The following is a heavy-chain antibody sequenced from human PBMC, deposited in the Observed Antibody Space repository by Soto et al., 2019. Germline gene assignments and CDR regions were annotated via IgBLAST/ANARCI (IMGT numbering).Heavy chain of an antibody. Sequence: QVQLQESGPGLVKPSQTLSLTCTVSGGSISSGGYYWSWIRQHPGKGLEWIGYIYYSGSTYYNPSLKSRVTISVDTSKNQFSLKLSSVTAAETAVYYCARDGGTYLQPYYFDYWGQGTLVTVSS. CDR1: GGSISSGGYY. J-gene: IGHJ4*02. CDR3: ARDGGTYLQPYYFDY. D-gene: IGHD3-16*01. CDR2: IYYSGST. V-gene: IGHV4-31*03.